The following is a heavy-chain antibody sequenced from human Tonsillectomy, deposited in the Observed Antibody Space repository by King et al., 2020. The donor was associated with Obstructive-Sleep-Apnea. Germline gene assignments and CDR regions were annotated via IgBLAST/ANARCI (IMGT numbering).Heavy chain of an antibody. V-gene: IGHV3-23*04. D-gene: IGHD5-18*01. CDR1: GFTFSSDA. CDR2: ISGSGGST. Sequence: VQLVESGGGLVQPGGSLRLSCAASGFTFSSDAMTWVRQAPGTGLEWVSTISGSGGSTYYADSVKGRFTLSRDNSKNTVYLQMNSLRAEDTAVYYCAKRLPAAGTDMVDGLLDSWGQGTLVPVSS. J-gene: IGHJ4*02. CDR3: AKRLPAAGTDMVDGLLDS.